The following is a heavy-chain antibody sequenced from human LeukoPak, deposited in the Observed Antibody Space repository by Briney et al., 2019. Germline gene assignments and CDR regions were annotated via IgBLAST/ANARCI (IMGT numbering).Heavy chain of an antibody. J-gene: IGHJ5*02. CDR3: ARNLNSWFDP. Sequence: PGGSLRLSCAASGFTFSSYNMNWVRQAPGKGLEWVSSISSSSSYIYYADSLKGRFTISRDNAKNSLFLQMNSLRAEDTAVYYCARNLNSWFDPWGQGILVTVSS. V-gene: IGHV3-21*01. CDR1: GFTFSSYN. CDR2: ISSSSSYI. D-gene: IGHD3-9*01.